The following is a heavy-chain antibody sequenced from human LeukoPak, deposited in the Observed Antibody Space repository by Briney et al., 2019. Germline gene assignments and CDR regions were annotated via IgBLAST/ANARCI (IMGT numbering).Heavy chain of an antibody. CDR1: GGSISGYY. J-gene: IGHJ4*02. D-gene: IGHD6-19*01. CDR3: ARGGYSSGWNNYFDY. V-gene: IGHV4-59*01. Sequence: PSETLSLTCTVSGGSISGYYWSWIRQPPGKGLEWIGYIHYSGSTNYNPSLKSRVTISVDTSRNQFFLKLSSVTSADTAVYYCARGGYSSGWNNYFDYWGQGTPVTVSS. CDR2: IHYSGST.